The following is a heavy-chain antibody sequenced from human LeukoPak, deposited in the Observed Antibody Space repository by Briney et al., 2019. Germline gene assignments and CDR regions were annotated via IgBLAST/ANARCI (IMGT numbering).Heavy chain of an antibody. Sequence: GGSLSLSCAASGITLSTTWMQWVRHAPGKGLVWVSRMNGDGSTTNYADSVKDRRTISRDNAKNTLYLEMNSLSAEDTAVYYCATAGNYRFDYWGQRTRVTVSS. CDR1: GITLSTTW. CDR2: MNGDGSTT. J-gene: IGHJ4*02. CDR3: ATAGNYRFDY. V-gene: IGHV3-74*01. D-gene: IGHD1-7*01.